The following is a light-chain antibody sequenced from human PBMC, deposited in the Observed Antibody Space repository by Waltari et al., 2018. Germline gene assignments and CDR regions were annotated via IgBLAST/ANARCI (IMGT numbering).Light chain of an antibody. CDR2: VAS. Sequence: EIVLTRSPVILSFSPGYRDTLSCRASQSVSSSYLDWYQQTPGQATRLLIYVASSRAIGIPDMFSGSGSGTDFTLTISRLEPEDFAVYYCQQYGSRPLTFGGGTKVEIK. CDR1: QSVSSSY. J-gene: IGKJ4*01. V-gene: IGKV3-20*01. CDR3: QQYGSRPLT.